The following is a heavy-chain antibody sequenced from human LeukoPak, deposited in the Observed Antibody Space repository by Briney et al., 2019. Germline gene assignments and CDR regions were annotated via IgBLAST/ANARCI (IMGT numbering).Heavy chain of an antibody. CDR3: ARDRVGRAATPEYYFDY. V-gene: IGHV1-46*01. D-gene: IGHD2-15*01. J-gene: IGHJ4*02. CDR2: INPSGGIT. CDR1: GYTFTSYY. Sequence: ASVKVSCKASGYTFTSYYMHWVRQAPGQGLEWMGMINPSGGITSYAQKFQGRVTMTRDTSTSTVYMELSSLRSEDTAVYYCARDRVGRAATPEYYFDYWGQGTLVTVSS.